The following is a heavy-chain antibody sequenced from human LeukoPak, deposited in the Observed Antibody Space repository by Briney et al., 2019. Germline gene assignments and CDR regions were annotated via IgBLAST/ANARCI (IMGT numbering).Heavy chain of an antibody. Sequence: PGGSRRLACAASTLTFSTYAMGWVRQAPGKGRGWVAAISGSGSSTYYAGSVKGRFTISKGNSKTTLYRQMNSRRAEERPVYYCAKDRLATRTFDYWGQGTLVTVSS. CDR3: AKDRLATRTFDY. V-gene: IGHV3-23*01. CDR1: TLTFSTYA. CDR2: ISGSGSST. D-gene: IGHD5-24*01. J-gene: IGHJ4*02.